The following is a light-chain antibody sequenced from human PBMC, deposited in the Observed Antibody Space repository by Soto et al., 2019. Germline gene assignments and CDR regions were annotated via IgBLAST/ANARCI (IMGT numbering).Light chain of an antibody. V-gene: IGKV3D-15*01. J-gene: IGKJ4*01. CDR1: QSVSTN. Sequence: EIVMTQSPATLSVSPGERATLSCRASQSVSTNVAWYQQKPGQAPRLLIYAASTRATGIPGRFSGSGSGTEFTLTISSLQSEDFGVYYCQQYDNGPPLTFGGGTKVEIK. CDR3: QQYDNGPPLT. CDR2: AAS.